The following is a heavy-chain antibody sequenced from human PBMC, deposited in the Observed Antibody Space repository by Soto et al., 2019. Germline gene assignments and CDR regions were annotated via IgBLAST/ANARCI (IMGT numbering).Heavy chain of an antibody. D-gene: IGHD6-19*01. V-gene: IGHV3-23*01. CDR3: ARTESSGWSTRYGMDV. J-gene: IGHJ6*02. Sequence: GGSLRLSCAVSGFTFGNVALTWGRQAPGKGLEWVSGISGSGGDTYYADSVKGRFTISRDNSKNTLYLQMSSLRADDTATFYCARTESSGWSTRYGMDVGGRGTTVTVSS. CDR2: ISGSGGDT. CDR1: GFTFGNVA.